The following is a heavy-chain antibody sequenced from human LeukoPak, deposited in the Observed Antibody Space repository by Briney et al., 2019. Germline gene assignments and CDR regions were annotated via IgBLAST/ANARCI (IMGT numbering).Heavy chain of an antibody. J-gene: IGHJ4*02. CDR3: VRGHGGY. Sequence: SETLSLTCTVSGGSVSSSIYHWFWIRQPPGKGLEWIGFTYNGGSTYYNPSLKSRVTISVDMAKNQFSLKVMSVAAADTAVYYCVRGHGGYWGQGTLVTVSS. V-gene: IGHV4-61*01. CDR1: GGSVSSSIYH. CDR2: TYNGGST.